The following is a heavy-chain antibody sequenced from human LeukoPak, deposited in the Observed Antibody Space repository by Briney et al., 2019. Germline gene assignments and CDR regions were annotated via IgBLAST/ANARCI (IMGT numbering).Heavy chain of an antibody. CDR2: ISGTTGST. CDR1: GFTFSSYA. Sequence: GGSLRLSCAASGFTFSSYAMSWVRQAPGKGLEWVSSISGTTGSTYYAGPVKGRFTISRDNSKNTLYLQMNSLRADDTAVYYCAKIIAAAGLDYWGRGTLLTVSS. D-gene: IGHD6-13*01. CDR3: AKIIAAAGLDY. V-gene: IGHV3-23*01. J-gene: IGHJ4*02.